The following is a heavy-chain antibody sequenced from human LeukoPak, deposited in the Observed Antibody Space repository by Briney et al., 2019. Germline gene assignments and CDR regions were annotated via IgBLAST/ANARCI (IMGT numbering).Heavy chain of an antibody. D-gene: IGHD3-9*01. CDR2: INPNSGGP. V-gene: IGHV1-2*06. CDR3: ARLGYDILTGYYSGY. J-gene: IGHJ4*02. Sequence: ASVKVSCKASGYTFTGYYMHWVRQAPGQGLEWMGRINPNSGGPNYAQKFQGRVTMTRATSISTAYMELSRLRSDDTAVYYCARLGYDILTGYYSGYWGQGTLVTVSS. CDR1: GYTFTGYY.